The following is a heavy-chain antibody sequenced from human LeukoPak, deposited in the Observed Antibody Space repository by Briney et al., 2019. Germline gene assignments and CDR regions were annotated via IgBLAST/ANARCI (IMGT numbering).Heavy chain of an antibody. CDR3: ARHSRGDAFDI. D-gene: IGHD6-13*01. Sequence: GGSLRLSCAASGFTFSSYWMSWVRQAPGKGLEWVANIKQDGSEKYYVDSVKGRFTISRDNAKNSLYLQMNSLRAEDTAVYYSARHSRGDAFDIWGQGTMVTVSS. J-gene: IGHJ3*02. CDR1: GFTFSSYW. V-gene: IGHV3-7*04. CDR2: IKQDGSEK.